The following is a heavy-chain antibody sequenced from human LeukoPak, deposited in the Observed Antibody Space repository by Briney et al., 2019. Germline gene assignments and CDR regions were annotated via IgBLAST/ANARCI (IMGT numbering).Heavy chain of an antibody. Sequence: SETLSLTCAVYGGSFSGYYWSWIRQPPGKGLEWIGEINHSGSTNYNPSLKSRVTISVDTSKDQFSLKLSSVTAADTAVYYCARGLLFDYWGQGTLVTVSS. D-gene: IGHD2-21*01. V-gene: IGHV4-34*01. CDR3: ARGLLFDY. CDR2: INHSGST. J-gene: IGHJ4*02. CDR1: GGSFSGYY.